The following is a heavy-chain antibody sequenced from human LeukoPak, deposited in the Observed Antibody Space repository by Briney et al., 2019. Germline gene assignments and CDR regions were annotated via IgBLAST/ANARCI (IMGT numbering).Heavy chain of an antibody. J-gene: IGHJ4*02. CDR3: ARGVDTAMVMFDY. CDR1: GGSISSSSYY. CDR2: IYYSGST. V-gene: IGHV4-39*07. D-gene: IGHD5-18*01. Sequence: SETLSLTCTVSGGSISSSSYYWGWIRQPRGKGLEWIGSIYYSGSTYYNPSLKSRVTISVDTSKNQFSLKLSSVTAADTAVYYCARGVDTAMVMFDYWGQGTLVTVSS.